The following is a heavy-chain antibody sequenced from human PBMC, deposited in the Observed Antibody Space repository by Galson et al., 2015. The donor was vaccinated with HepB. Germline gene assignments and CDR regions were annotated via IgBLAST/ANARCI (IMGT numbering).Heavy chain of an antibody. V-gene: IGHV3-7*01. J-gene: IGHJ6*03. Sequence: SLRLSCAASGFTFSSYWMSWVRQAPGKGLEWVANIKQDGSEKYYVDSVKGRFTISRDNAKNSLYLQMNSLRAEDTAVYYCARVPYYYDSSGYYHKDYYYYFMDVWGKGTAVTVSS. CDR2: IKQDGSEK. CDR1: GFTFSSYW. CDR3: ARVPYYYDSSGYYHKDYYYYFMDV. D-gene: IGHD3-22*01.